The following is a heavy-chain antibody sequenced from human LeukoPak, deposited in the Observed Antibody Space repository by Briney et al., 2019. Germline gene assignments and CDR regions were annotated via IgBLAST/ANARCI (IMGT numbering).Heavy chain of an antibody. D-gene: IGHD1-1*01. Sequence: GASVKVSCKASGYTFTSYGISWVRQAPGQGLEWMGWISAYNGNTNYAQKLQGRVTMTTDTSTSTAYMELRSLRSDDTAVYYCARVGHNWNDDYYFDYWGQGTLVTVSS. CDR2: ISAYNGNT. V-gene: IGHV1-18*04. CDR1: GYTFTSYG. CDR3: ARVGHNWNDDYYFDY. J-gene: IGHJ4*02.